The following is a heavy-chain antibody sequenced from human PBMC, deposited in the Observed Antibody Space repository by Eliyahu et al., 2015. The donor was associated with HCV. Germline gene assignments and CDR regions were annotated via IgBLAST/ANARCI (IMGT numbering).Heavy chain of an antibody. V-gene: IGHV3-11*01. CDR2: ISSSGSTI. J-gene: IGHJ4*02. CDR3: AGSFFETLFDY. Sequence: QVQLVESGGGLVKPGGSLRLSCAAXXFTFSXYYMSWIRQAPGKGLEWVSYISSSGSTIYYTDSVKGRFTISRDNAKNSLYLQVNSLRAEDTAVYYCAGSFFETLFDYWGQGTLVTVSS. CDR1: XFTFSXYY. D-gene: IGHD3-10*01.